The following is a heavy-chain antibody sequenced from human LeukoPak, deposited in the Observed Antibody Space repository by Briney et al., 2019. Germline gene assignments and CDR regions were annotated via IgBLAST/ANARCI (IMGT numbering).Heavy chain of an antibody. Sequence: GGSLRLSCAASGFTFDDYAMHWVRQAPGKGLEWVSGISWNSGSIGYADSVKGRFTISRDNAKNSLYLQMNSLRAEDTAVYYCARQRPRNSYGSPYFDYWGQGTLVTVSS. D-gene: IGHD5-18*01. J-gene: IGHJ4*02. CDR3: ARQRPRNSYGSPYFDY. CDR1: GFTFDDYA. CDR2: ISWNSGSI. V-gene: IGHV3-9*01.